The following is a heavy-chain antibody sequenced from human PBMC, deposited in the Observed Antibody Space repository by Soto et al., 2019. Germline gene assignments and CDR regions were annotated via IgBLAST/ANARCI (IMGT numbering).Heavy chain of an antibody. J-gene: IGHJ4*02. CDR3: ARQIYDSDTGPNFQYYFDS. CDR2: ISPYNGNT. D-gene: IGHD3-22*01. CDR1: GYTFRNYG. V-gene: IGHV1-18*01. Sequence: GASVKVSCKASGYTFRNYGITWLRQAPGQGLEWMAWISPYNGNTNYAQDLQGRVTMTTDTSTSTAYMELRSLTSEDTAMYYCARQIYDSDTGPNFQYYFDSWGQGTPVTVSS.